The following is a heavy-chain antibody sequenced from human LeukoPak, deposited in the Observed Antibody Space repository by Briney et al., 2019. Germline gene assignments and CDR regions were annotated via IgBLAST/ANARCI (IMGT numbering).Heavy chain of an antibody. CDR3: ARDLSPPRRITMIVVVTLPDY. J-gene: IGHJ4*02. D-gene: IGHD3-22*01. CDR2: IKQDGSEK. CDR1: GFTFSSYW. V-gene: IGHV3-7*01. Sequence: GGSLRLSCAASGFTFSSYWMSWVRQAPGKGLEWVANIKQDGSEKYYVDSVKGRFTISRDNAKNSLYLQMNSLRAEDTAVYYCARDLSPPRRITMIVVVTLPDYWGQGTLVTVSS.